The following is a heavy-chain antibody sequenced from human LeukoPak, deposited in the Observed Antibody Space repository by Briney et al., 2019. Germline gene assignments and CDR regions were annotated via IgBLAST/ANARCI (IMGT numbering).Heavy chain of an antibody. D-gene: IGHD4-17*01. J-gene: IGHJ6*04. CDR1: GYTFTSYG. CDR3: ARAPYGDYASYYYYYGMDV. V-gene: IGHV1-18*04. Sequence: ASVTVSCKASGYTFTSYGISWVRQAPGQGLEWMGWISAYNGNTNYAQKLQGRVTMTTDTSTSTAYMELRSLRSDDTAVYYCARAPYGDYASYYYYYGMDVWGKGTTVTVSS. CDR2: ISAYNGNT.